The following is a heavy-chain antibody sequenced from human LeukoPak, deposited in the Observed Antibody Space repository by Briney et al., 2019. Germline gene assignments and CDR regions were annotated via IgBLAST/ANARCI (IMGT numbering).Heavy chain of an antibody. CDR2: INYSGIT. CDR1: GGSITRSTDY. D-gene: IGHD6-6*01. Sequence: SETLSLTCTVSGGSITRSTDYWGWIRQPPGKGLEWIGSINYSGITYYNPSLKSRFTKSVDTSKNQFSLNLNSVTAADTAVYYCARGGGIAARRSPLDYWGQGTLVTVSS. V-gene: IGHV4-39*01. CDR3: ARGGGIAARRSPLDY. J-gene: IGHJ4*02.